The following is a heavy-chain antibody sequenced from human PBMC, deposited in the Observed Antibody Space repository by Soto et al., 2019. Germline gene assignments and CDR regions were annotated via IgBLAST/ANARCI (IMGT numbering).Heavy chain of an antibody. J-gene: IGHJ4*02. D-gene: IGHD3-22*01. CDR1: GGSIHSSSYY. CDR3: ARLVYDSSGYRPG. V-gene: IGHV4-39*01. CDR2: IYYSGST. Sequence: SENLYLTITVSGGSIHSSSYYWGWIPQPPGKGLEWIGSIYYSGSTYYNPSLKSRVTISVDTSKNQFSLKLSSVTAADTAVYYCARLVYDSSGYRPGWGQGTLVTVS.